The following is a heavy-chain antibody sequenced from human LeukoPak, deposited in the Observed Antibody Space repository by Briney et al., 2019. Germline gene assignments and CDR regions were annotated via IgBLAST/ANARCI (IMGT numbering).Heavy chain of an antibody. J-gene: IGHJ6*03. CDR3: ARGRFYYDTSGSYSYNYHMHV. CDR2: INWNGGST. CDR1: GFTFDDYG. D-gene: IGHD3-22*01. Sequence: GGSLRLSCAASGFTFDDYGMSWVRQAPGKGLEWVSGINWNGGSTGYADSVKGRFTISRDNAKNSQYLQMNSLRVEDTAVYYCARGRFYYDTSGSYSYNYHMHVWGKGTTVTVSS. V-gene: IGHV3-20*04.